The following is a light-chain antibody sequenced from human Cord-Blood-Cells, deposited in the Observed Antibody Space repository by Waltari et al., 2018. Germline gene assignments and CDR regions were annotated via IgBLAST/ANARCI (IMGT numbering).Light chain of an antibody. CDR2: DVS. Sequence: HSPLTHPPSVSASPRQSLTISSPRTSTDVHGYNYVSWYQQHPGKAPKLMIYDVSNRPSGVSNRFSGSKSGNTASLTISGLQAEDEADYYCSSYTSSSTYVFGTGTKVTVL. CDR3: SSYTSSSTYV. CDR1: STDVHGYNY. V-gene: IGLV2-14*03. J-gene: IGLJ1*01.